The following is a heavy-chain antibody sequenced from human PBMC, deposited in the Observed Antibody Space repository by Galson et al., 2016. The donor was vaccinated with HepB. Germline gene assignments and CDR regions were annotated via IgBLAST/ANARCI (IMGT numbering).Heavy chain of an antibody. V-gene: IGHV1-2*06. CDR3: ARDEDGHGFDP. CDR1: GYRFTAYY. D-gene: IGHD5-24*01. Sequence: SVKVSCTASGYRFTAYYIHWVRQAPGQGLEWLGRISPHSDYTHYAQTVQGRVTMTRDTSINTVYMELRRLTDDDTAIYYCARDEDGHGFDPWGQGTVVTVSS. J-gene: IGHJ5*02. CDR2: ISPHSDYT.